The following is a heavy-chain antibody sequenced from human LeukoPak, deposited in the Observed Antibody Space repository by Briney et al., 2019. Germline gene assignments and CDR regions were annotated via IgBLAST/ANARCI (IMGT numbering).Heavy chain of an antibody. J-gene: IGHJ1*01. D-gene: IGHD6-19*01. V-gene: IGHV4-31*03. CDR2: IYYSGST. Sequence: SQILSLTCTVSGGSISSGGYYWSWSRQHPGNGLEWIGYIYYSGSTYYNPSLKSRVTISVDTSKNQFSLKLSSVTAADTAVYYCARSSSGWYSEYFQHWGQGTLVTVSS. CDR3: ARSSSGWYSEYFQH. CDR1: GGSISSGGYY.